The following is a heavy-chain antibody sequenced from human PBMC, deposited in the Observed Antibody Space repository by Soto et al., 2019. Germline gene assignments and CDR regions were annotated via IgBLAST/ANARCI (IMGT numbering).Heavy chain of an antibody. J-gene: IGHJ4*02. D-gene: IGHD3-9*01. CDR2: IYWDDSK. Sequence: QITLKESGPPLVRPTQTLTLTCAFSGFSLSTSGVGVGWIRQPPGKALEWLAVIYWDDSKHYSPSLRSRLTITKDTSKNQVVLTMTNMDPMDTGTYYCAHKGPEDWPLDYWGQGTLDTVSS. V-gene: IGHV2-5*02. CDR1: GFSLSTSGVG. CDR3: AHKGPEDWPLDY.